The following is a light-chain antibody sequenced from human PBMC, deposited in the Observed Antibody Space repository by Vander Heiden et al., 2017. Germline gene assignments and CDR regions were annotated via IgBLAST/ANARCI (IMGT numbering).Light chain of an antibody. CDR2: KAS. V-gene: IGKV1-5*03. CDR1: QSIRSW. Sequence: DIQMTQSPSTLSASVGGRVTITCRASQSIRSWLAWYQQKPGKAPKLLIYKASSLESGVPSRFSGSGSGTEFTLTISSLQPDDVATYYCQQYNSYSRTFGEGTKVEIK. J-gene: IGKJ1*01. CDR3: QQYNSYSRT.